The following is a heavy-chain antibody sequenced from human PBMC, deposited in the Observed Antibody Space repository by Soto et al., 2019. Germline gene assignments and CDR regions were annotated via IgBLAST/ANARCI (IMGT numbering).Heavy chain of an antibody. CDR3: ASTNHFAY. V-gene: IGHV3-7*05. CDR2: IKQDGSEK. Sequence: EVQLVESGGGLVQSGGSLRLSCAASGFNFGGYWMNWVRQAPGKGLEWVANIKQDGSEKNYVDSVKGRFTISRDNAKNSLYLQMNNLGADYTAVYYCASTNHFAYWGQGTLVTVSS. CDR1: GFNFGGYW. J-gene: IGHJ4*02.